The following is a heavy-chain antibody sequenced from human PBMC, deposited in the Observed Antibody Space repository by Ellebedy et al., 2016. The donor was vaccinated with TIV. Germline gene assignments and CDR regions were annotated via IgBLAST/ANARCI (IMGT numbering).Heavy chain of an antibody. V-gene: IGHV3-74*01. CDR1: GFTFTNSW. Sequence: GGSLRLSCGASGFTFTNSWMHWVRQAPGKGLEWVSRISSEGTNTYYADSVKGRFTISRDNAKNTLYLQMNSLRAEDTAVYYCARVGSGSYFRYWGQGALVTVSS. D-gene: IGHD1-26*01. CDR3: ARVGSGSYFRY. J-gene: IGHJ4*02. CDR2: ISSEGTNT.